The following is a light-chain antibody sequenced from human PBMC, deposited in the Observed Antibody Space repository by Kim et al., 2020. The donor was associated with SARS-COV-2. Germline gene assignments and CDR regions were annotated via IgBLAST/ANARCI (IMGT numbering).Light chain of an antibody. V-gene: IGKV1-27*01. CDR2: AAS. J-gene: IGKJ1*01. Sequence: ASVGDRVTITCRATQGIGNYLAWYQQKAWESPKLLIYAASTLQSGVPSRFTGSGSGTDFTLTITSLQPEDVATYYCQKYNSAPWTFGQGTKVDIK. CDR3: QKYNSAPWT. CDR1: QGIGNY.